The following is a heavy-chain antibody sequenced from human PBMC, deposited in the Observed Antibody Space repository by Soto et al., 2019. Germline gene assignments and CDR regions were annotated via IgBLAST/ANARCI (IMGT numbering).Heavy chain of an antibody. CDR2: ISSDETIV. J-gene: IGHJ4*02. Sequence: PGGSLRLSCEGFGYTFRGYGMIWVRQAPGKGLERVSYISSDETIVNYADSVKGRFTISRDSAKNSLFLQMNSLRDEDTAVYYCVRGGGVGTTWGYYWGQGAQVTSPQ. CDR1: GYTFRGYG. V-gene: IGHV3-48*02. CDR3: VRGGGVGTTWGYY. D-gene: IGHD1-7*01.